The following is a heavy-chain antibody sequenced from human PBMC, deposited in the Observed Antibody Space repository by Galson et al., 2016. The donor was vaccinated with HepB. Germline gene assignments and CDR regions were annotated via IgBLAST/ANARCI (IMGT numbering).Heavy chain of an antibody. Sequence: SLRLSCAASGITFNTYNMVWVRQAPGKGLEWVSYISTSSSPISYRDSVKGRFTISRDNTKNSLYLQLNSPRAEDTAVYYCARIIKTGTTSHFDYWGQGTLVTVSS. CDR1: GITFNTYN. J-gene: IGHJ4*02. D-gene: IGHD1-7*01. CDR2: ISTSSSPI. V-gene: IGHV3-21*01. CDR3: ARIIKTGTTSHFDY.